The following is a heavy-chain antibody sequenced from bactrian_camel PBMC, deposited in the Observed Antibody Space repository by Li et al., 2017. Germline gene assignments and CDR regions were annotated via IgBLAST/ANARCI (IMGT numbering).Heavy chain of an antibody. D-gene: IGHD6*01. CDR3: AEGRGSRGEHCHSLNY. CDR1: GNTYSSYL. V-gene: IGHV3S9*01. J-gene: IGHJ4*01. CDR2: IDRDGGR. Sequence: QVQLVESGGGSVQAGGSLRLSCAASGNTYSSYLMGWFRQFPGREREGVASIDRDGGRTYAQSVKDRFTISRDMAKNTVYLQMNNLQPEDTATYYCAEGRGSRGEHCHSLNYWGQGTQVTVS.